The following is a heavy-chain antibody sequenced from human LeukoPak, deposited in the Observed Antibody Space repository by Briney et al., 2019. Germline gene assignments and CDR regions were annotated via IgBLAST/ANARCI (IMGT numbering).Heavy chain of an antibody. Sequence: SETLSLTCTVSGGSISSSSYYWGWIRQPPGKGLEWIGSIYYSGSTYYDPSLKSRVTISVDTSKNQFSLKLSSVTAADTAVYYCARGLNDRDYYYYYMDVWGKGTTVTVSS. CDR3: ARGLNDRDYYYYYMDV. CDR1: GGSISSSSYY. J-gene: IGHJ6*03. D-gene: IGHD3-16*01. CDR2: IYYSGST. V-gene: IGHV4-39*07.